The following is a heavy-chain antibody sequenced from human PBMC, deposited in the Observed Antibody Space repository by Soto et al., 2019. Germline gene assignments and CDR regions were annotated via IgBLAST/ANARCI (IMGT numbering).Heavy chain of an antibody. CDR2: FDPEDGET. D-gene: IGHD1-1*01. V-gene: IGHV1-24*01. CDR1: GYTLTELS. CDR3: ASPLPVEPGNYYFYGVDV. Sequence: ASVKVSCKVSGYTLTELSIHWVRQAPGKGLEWMGGFDPEDGETIYAQKFQGRVTMTEDTSTDTAYMDLSSLRSEDTAVYYCASPLPVEPGNYYFYGVDVWGQGTTVTVSS. J-gene: IGHJ6*02.